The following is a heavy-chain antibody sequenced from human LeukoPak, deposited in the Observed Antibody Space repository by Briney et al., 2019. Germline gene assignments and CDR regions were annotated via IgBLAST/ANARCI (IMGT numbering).Heavy chain of an antibody. J-gene: IGHJ4*02. CDR1: GYTFTGYY. CDR2: INPNSGGT. V-gene: IGHV1-2*02. D-gene: IGHD2-15*01. CDR3: ARESYCSGGSCYLTASAY. Sequence: ASVKVSCKASGYTFTGYYMHWVRQAPGQGLEWMGWINPNSGGTNYAQKFQGRVTMTRDTSISTAYMELSRLRSDDTAMYYCARESYCSGGSCYLTASAYCGQGTQVTVSS.